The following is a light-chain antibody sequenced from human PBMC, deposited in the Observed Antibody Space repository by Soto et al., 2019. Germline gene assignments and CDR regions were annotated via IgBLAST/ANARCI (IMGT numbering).Light chain of an antibody. J-gene: IGLJ1*01. CDR1: TSNIGNNY. V-gene: IGLV1-51*01. CDR2: DNS. Sequence: QSVLTQPPSVSAAPGQKVTISCSGGTSNIGNNYVSWYQQFPGTAPKRIIYDNSKRASGIPDRFSGSKSGTSATLVITGLQTGDEADDYCGTWDSRLSAVFGTGTKVTVL. CDR3: GTWDSRLSAV.